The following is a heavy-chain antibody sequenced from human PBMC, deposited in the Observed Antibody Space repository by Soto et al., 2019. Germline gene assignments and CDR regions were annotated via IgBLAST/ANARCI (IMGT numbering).Heavy chain of an antibody. CDR1: VYSFTIYW. J-gene: IGHJ6*02. Sequence: SXKLSGHVAVYSFTIYWISLLRQLPGKGLEWIGRIDPTYSSTKYSPSFQGHVTISAYNSVSTVYLQWSSPKASDTAMYYCARNYVEGARQGMDVCGQGTKVPAS. D-gene: IGHD3-16*01. V-gene: IGHV5-10-1*01. CDR3: ARNYVEGARQGMDV. CDR2: IDPTYSST.